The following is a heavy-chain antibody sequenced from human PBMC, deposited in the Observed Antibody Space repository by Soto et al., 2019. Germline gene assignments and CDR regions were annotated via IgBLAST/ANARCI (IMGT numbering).Heavy chain of an antibody. CDR1: GYTFSSFG. V-gene: IGHV1-18*01. CDR2: ISAYNGNT. D-gene: IGHD3-3*01. Sequence: QVQLVQSGAEVKKPGASVKVSCKASGYTFSSFGINWVRQAPGQGLEWMGWISAYNGNTKYAQKLQGRVTTTTDTSTSTAYMELRSLRSDDTAVYYCARAPRGGVIIVITSAQIDYWGQGTLVTVSS. J-gene: IGHJ4*02. CDR3: ARAPRGGVIIVITSAQIDY.